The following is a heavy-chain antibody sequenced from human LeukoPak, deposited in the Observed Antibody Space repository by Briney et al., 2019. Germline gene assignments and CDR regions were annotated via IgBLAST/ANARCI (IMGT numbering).Heavy chain of an antibody. CDR2: INYRGTT. V-gene: IGHV4-59*08. CDR1: GVSIGTYY. CDR3: ARLEDYVLEY. Sequence: PSETLSLTCSVSGVSIGTYYWSWVRQPPGKGLEWIGYINYRGTTSYNPSLKSRVTISVDTSKNQFFLNLRSATAVDTAVYYCARLEDYVLEYWGLGTLVTVSS. D-gene: IGHD4-17*01. J-gene: IGHJ4*02.